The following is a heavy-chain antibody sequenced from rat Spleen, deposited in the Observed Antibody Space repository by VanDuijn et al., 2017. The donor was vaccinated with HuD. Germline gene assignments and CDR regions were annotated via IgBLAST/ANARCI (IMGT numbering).Heavy chain of an antibody. CDR3: TRHDYSGVITNWFAY. CDR2: ISYDGGIT. J-gene: IGHJ2*01. V-gene: IGHV5-19*01. Sequence: EVQLVESGGGLVQPGRSLKLSCAASGFTFSNYGMHWIRQAPKKGLEWVAYISYDGGITYYRDSVKGRFTISRDNAESTLYLQMDSLRSEDTATYYCTRHDYSGVITNWFAYWGQGVMVTVSS. D-gene: IGHD4-4*01. CDR1: GFTFSNYG.